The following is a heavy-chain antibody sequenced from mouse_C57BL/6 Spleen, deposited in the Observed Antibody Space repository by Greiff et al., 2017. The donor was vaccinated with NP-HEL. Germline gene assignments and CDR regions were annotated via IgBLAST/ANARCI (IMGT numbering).Heavy chain of an antibody. V-gene: IGHV1-15*01. CDR1: GYTFTDYE. Sequence: QVQLQQSGAELVRPGASVTLSCKASGYTFTDYEMHWVKQTPVHGLEWIGAIDPETGGTDYNQKFKGKAILTADKSSSTAYMELRSLTSEDSAVYYCTRMGRNYYAMDYWGQGTSVTVSS. CDR3: TRMGRNYYAMDY. J-gene: IGHJ4*01. D-gene: IGHD4-1*01. CDR2: IDPETGGT.